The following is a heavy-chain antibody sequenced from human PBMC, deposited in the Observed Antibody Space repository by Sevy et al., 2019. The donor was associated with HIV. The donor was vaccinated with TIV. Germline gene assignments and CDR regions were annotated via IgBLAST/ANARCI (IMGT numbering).Heavy chain of an antibody. V-gene: IGHV7-4-1*01. J-gene: IGHJ4*02. D-gene: IGHD3-9*01. CDR2: INTNSGNP. CDR1: GYTFTNYG. CDR3: ARAHYNYFDT. Sequence: ASVKVSCKGSGYTFTNYGLIWVRQAPGHGLEYTGRINTNSGNPTFAPGFAGRFVFSLDTSVSTAFLQIDSLKAEDTALYYCARAHYNYFDTWGQGSLVTVSS.